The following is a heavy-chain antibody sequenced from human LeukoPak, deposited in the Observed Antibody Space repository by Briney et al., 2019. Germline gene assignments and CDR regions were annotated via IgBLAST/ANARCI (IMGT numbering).Heavy chain of an antibody. J-gene: IGHJ4*02. CDR2: IKQDGSEK. V-gene: IGHV3-7*01. D-gene: IGHD3-22*01. CDR1: GFIFSSNW. CDR3: VGVGSDYYDSSGYYHFTY. Sequence: GGSLRLSCAASGFIFSSNWMSWVRQAPGKGLEWVASIKQDGSEKHYVDSVKGRLTISRDNAKKSLYLQMNSLRAEDTAVYYCVGVGSDYYDSSGYYHFTYWGQGTLVTVSS.